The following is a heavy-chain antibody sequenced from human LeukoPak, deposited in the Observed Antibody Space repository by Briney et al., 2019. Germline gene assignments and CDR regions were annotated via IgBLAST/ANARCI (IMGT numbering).Heavy chain of an antibody. V-gene: IGHV3-21*01. Sequence: GGSLRLSCAASGFTFSIYSMNWPRQAPGKGLEWVSSISSSSSYIYYADSVKGRFTISRDNAKNSLYLQTNSLRAEDTAVYYCARLYCSGGSCYPKGGHFDYWGQGTLVTVSS. CDR3: ARLYCSGGSCYPKGGHFDY. CDR2: ISSSSSYI. CDR1: GFTFSIYS. J-gene: IGHJ4*02. D-gene: IGHD2-15*01.